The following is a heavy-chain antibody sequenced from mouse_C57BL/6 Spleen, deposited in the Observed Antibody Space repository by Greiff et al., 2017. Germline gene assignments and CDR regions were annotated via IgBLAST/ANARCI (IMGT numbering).Heavy chain of an antibody. CDR2: ISSGSSTI. Sequence: DVMLVESGGGLVKPGGSLKLSCAASGFTFSDYGMHWVRQAPEKGLEWVAYISSGSSTIYYADTVKGRFTISRDNAKNTLFLQMTSLRSADTSMYYCAMLNYYGCDYWGQGTTLTVSS. CDR1: GFTFSDYG. V-gene: IGHV5-17*01. D-gene: IGHD1-1*01. CDR3: AMLNYYGCDY. J-gene: IGHJ2*01.